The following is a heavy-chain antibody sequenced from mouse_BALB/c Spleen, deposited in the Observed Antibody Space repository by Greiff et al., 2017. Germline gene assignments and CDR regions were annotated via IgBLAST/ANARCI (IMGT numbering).Heavy chain of an antibody. V-gene: IGHV1S81*02. CDR2: INPSNGRT. CDR3: ASGGSS. Sequence: VQLQQPGAELVKPGASVKLSCKASGYTFTSYWMHWVKQRPGQGLEWIGEINPSNGRTNYNEKFKSKATLTVDKSSSTAYMQLSSLTSEDSAVYYCASGGSSWGQGTLVTVSA. CDR1: GYTFTSYW. J-gene: IGHJ3*01.